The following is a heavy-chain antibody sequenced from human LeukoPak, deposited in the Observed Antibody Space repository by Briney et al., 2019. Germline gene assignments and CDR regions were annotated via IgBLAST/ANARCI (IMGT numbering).Heavy chain of an antibody. J-gene: IGHJ4*02. Sequence: GGSLRLSCAAFGFTFSSYSMNWVRQAPGKGLEWVSSISSSSSYIYYADSVKGRFTISRDNAKNSLYLQMNSLRAEDTAVYYCAREEDYGDFFDYWGQGTLVTVSS. V-gene: IGHV3-21*01. CDR1: GFTFSSYS. CDR3: AREEDYGDFFDY. CDR2: ISSSSSYI. D-gene: IGHD4-17*01.